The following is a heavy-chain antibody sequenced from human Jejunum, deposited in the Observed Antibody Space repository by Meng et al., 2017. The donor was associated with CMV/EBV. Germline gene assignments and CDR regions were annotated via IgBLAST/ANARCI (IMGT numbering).Heavy chain of an antibody. V-gene: IGHV3-30*02. Sequence: SDGMHWVRQAPGKGLEWVAFIRYDGSNKYYADSVKGRFTISRDNYKNTLYLQMNSLRAEDTAVYYCAKTETAMASNYYYYYGMDVWGQGTTVTVSS. J-gene: IGHJ6*02. D-gene: IGHD5-18*01. CDR1: SDG. CDR3: AKTETAMASNYYYYYGMDV. CDR2: IRYDGSNK.